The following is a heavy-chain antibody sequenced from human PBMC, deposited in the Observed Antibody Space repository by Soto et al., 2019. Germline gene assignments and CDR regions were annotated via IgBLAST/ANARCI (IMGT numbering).Heavy chain of an antibody. D-gene: IGHD3-3*01. CDR3: ARGRRYYDFWSGYYKDSWFDP. J-gene: IGHJ5*02. CDR2: MNPNSGNT. V-gene: IGHV1-8*02. CDR1: GYTFTSYD. Sequence: ASVKVSCKASGYTFTSYDINWVRQATGQGLEWMGWMNPNSGNTGYAQKFQGRVTMTRNTSISTAYMELSSLRSEDTAVYYCARGRRYYDFWSGYYKDSWFDPWGQGTLVTVSS.